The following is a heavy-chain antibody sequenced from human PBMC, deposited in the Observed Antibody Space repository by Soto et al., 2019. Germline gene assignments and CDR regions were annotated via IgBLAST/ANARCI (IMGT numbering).Heavy chain of an antibody. CDR2: IIPIFGTA. V-gene: IGHV1-69*01. J-gene: IGHJ6*02. D-gene: IGHD2-2*01. Sequence: QVQLVQSGAEVKKPGSSVKVSCKASGGTFSSYAISWVRQAPGQGLEWMGGIIPIFGTANSAQKFQGRVTITADESTSTAYMELSSLRSEDTAVYYCARGVIVVVPAARGDYYGMDVWGQGTTVTVSS. CDR1: GGTFSSYA. CDR3: ARGVIVVVPAARGDYYGMDV.